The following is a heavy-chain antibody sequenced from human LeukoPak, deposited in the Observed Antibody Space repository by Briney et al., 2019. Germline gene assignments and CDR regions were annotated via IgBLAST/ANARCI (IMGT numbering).Heavy chain of an antibody. CDR2: TNQDGREK. Sequence: GRSLRLSCAASGFALRNYWMSWGRQAPGRGLEWVAKTNQDGREKYFVDSVKGRFAISRDNAMNSLYMQMNSLRAEDTAVYYCARDNRDFEGVYWGQGTLVTVSS. V-gene: IGHV3-7*01. D-gene: IGHD3-9*01. CDR1: GFALRNYW. J-gene: IGHJ4*02. CDR3: ARDNRDFEGVY.